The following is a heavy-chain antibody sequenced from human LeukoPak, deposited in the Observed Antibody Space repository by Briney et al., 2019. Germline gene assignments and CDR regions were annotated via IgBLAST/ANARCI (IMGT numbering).Heavy chain of an antibody. CDR2: INPNSGGT. Sequence: GASVKVSCKASGYTFTGYYMHWVRQAPGQGLEWMGWINPNSGGTNYAQKFQGGVTMTRDTSISTAYMELSRLRSDDTAVYYCARSILITMVRGVIDYWGQGTLVTVSS. J-gene: IGHJ4*02. D-gene: IGHD3-10*01. CDR3: ARSILITMVRGVIDY. V-gene: IGHV1-2*02. CDR1: GYTFTGYY.